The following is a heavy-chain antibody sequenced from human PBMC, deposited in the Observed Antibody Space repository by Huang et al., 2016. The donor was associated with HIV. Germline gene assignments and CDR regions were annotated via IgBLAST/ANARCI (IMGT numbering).Heavy chain of an antibody. CDR2: IKTKNDNYAT. CDR1: GFTFSGSA. CDR3: TRLRNGDDAFDI. J-gene: IGHJ3*02. V-gene: IGHV3-73*01. Sequence: EVQLVQSRGGLLRPGGSLRVSCAASGFTFSGSAIHWVRPTSGKGLEWVGRIKTKNDNYATAFTASLEGRFTVSRDDSRNTAYLQMNSLKTKDTAVYYCTRLRNGDDAFDIWGQGTTVTVSS.